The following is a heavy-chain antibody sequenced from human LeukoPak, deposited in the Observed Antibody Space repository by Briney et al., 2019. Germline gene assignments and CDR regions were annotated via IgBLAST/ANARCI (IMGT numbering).Heavy chain of an antibody. Sequence: GGSLRLSCAASGFTFSSYAMSWVRLAPGKGLEWVSAISGSGGSTYYADSVKGRFTISRDNSKNTLYLQMNSLRAEDTAVYYCAKDRAYYYDSSGYYGYWGQGTLVTVSS. J-gene: IGHJ4*02. V-gene: IGHV3-23*01. D-gene: IGHD3-22*01. CDR2: ISGSGGST. CDR1: GFTFSSYA. CDR3: AKDRAYYYDSSGYYGY.